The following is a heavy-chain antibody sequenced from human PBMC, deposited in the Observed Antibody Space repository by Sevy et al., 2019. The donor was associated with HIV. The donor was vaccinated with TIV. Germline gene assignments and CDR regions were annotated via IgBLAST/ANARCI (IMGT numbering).Heavy chain of an antibody. V-gene: IGHV3-30*02. D-gene: IGHD6-19*01. Sequence: GGSLRLSCAASRVIFNGYGMHWVRQAPGKGLEWVAFIQYDGNDNYYADSMRGRFTSYRENFKNMMFLQMNSLRSEDTAMYYCAKNTAAAGAGGFDYWGQGTLVTVSS. CDR1: RVIFNGYG. CDR3: AKNTAAAGAGGFDY. J-gene: IGHJ4*02. CDR2: IQYDGNDN.